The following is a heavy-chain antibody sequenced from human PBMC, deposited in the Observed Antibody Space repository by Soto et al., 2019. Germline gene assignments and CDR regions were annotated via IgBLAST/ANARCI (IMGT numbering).Heavy chain of an antibody. CDR3: AGVQWLVYY. V-gene: IGHV4-61*01. CDR1: GGSVSNGSYY. Sequence: LSLTCTVSGGSVSNGSYYWSWIRQPPGKGLEWIGYIYYSGSTNYNPSLKSRVTISVDMSKNQFSLKLSSVTAADTAVYYCAGVQWLVYYWGQGTLVTVAS. CDR2: IYYSGST. D-gene: IGHD6-19*01. J-gene: IGHJ4*02.